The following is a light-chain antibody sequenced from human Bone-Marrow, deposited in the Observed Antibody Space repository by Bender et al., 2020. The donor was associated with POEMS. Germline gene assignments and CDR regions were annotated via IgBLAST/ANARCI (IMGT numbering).Light chain of an antibody. CDR1: SSNFGANFD. CDR2: SNT. J-gene: IGLJ3*02. CDR3: VAWDASLNGWV. V-gene: IGLV1-50*01. Sequence: QSVLTQPPSVSGAPGQRVTISCTGSSSNFGANFDVHWYQQLPGTAPRLLIYSNTNRPSGVPDRFSGSKSGTSASLAITGLQSDDEAIYFCVAWDASLNGWVFGGGTKLTVL.